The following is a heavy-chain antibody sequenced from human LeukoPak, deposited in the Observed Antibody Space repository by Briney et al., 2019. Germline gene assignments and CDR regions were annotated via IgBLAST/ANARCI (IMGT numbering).Heavy chain of an antibody. CDR3: AISSPSWWFNARRFDY. V-gene: IGHV4-34*01. J-gene: IGHJ4*02. CDR2: INHSGST. CDR1: GGSVSSADYY. D-gene: IGHD2-8*02. Sequence: SETLSLTCTVSGGSVSSADYYWSWIRQPPGKGLEWIGEINHSGSTNYNPSLKSRVTISVDTSKNQFSLKLSSVTAADTAVYYCAISSPSWWFNARRFDYWGQGTLVTVSS.